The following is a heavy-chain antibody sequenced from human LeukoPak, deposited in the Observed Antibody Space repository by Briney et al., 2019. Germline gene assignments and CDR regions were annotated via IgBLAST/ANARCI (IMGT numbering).Heavy chain of an antibody. D-gene: IGHD6-13*01. Sequence: PGGSLRLSCAASGFSFSNYNMNWVRQAPGKGLEWIAYISYSASLIYYADSVKGRFTISRDNAKNSLYLQMNSLRAEDTAVYYCARGGYSSTLYGRYQHWGQGTLVTVSP. CDR2: ISYSASLI. J-gene: IGHJ1*01. CDR1: GFSFSNYN. CDR3: ARGGYSSTLYGRYQH. V-gene: IGHV3-48*04.